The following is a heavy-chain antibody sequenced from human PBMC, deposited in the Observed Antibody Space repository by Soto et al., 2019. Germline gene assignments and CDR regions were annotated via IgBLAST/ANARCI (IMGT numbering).Heavy chain of an antibody. CDR3: ARDALGFDS. CDR2: IIPSFGTA. V-gene: IGHV1-69*01. CDR1: GVSFSTYA. Sequence: QVQLEQSGAEVKKPGSSVKVSCKSSGVSFSTYAIGWVRQAPGQGLEWLGQIIPSFGTANYAQKFQGRVTFTADESTNTAYMELLSRRFEDPAIYYCARDALGFDSWGQGTPLTVSS. J-gene: IGHJ5*01. D-gene: IGHD7-27*01.